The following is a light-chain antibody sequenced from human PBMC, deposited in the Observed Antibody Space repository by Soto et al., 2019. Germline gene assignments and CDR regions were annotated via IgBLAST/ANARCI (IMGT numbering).Light chain of an antibody. Sequence: EIVLTQSPGTLSVSPGTSATLSCRASQSISSNLAWYQQKPGQAPRLLIYRASTRATGIPARFSGSGSGTEFTLTSSSLQSEDFALYYCHQYDNWPQTFGQGTKVDIK. J-gene: IGKJ1*01. CDR1: QSISSN. CDR3: HQYDNWPQT. V-gene: IGKV3-15*01. CDR2: RAS.